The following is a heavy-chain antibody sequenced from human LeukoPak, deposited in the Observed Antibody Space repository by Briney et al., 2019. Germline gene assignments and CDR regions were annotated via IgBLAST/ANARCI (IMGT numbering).Heavy chain of an antibody. CDR1: GFTFSSYS. V-gene: IGHV3-21*01. J-gene: IGHJ4*02. CDR2: ISGSSYYI. D-gene: IGHD2-2*01. Sequence: GGPLRLFCAACGFTFSSYSMNWLRQAPGKGLEWVSSISGSSYYIYYADSVKGRFTISRDNAKNSLYLQMNSLRAEDTAVYYCATAPPVSVGYCSSASCQADYWGQGTLVTVSS. CDR3: ATAPPVSVGYCSSASCQADY.